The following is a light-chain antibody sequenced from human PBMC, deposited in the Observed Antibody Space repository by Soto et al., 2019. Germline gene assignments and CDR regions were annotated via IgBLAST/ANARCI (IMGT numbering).Light chain of an antibody. Sequence: LVIPQSPATLSVSPGERATLSCTASQSVSSNLAWYQKKPGHAPRLLIYGASARATGIPARFSGSGSGTEFTLTISSLQSEDFAVYYCQQYNNWPRTFGQGT. CDR1: QSVSSN. CDR3: QQYNNWPRT. V-gene: IGKV3-15*01. J-gene: IGKJ1*01. CDR2: GAS.